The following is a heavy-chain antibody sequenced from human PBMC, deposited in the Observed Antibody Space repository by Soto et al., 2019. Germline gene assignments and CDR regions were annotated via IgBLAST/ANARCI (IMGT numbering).Heavy chain of an antibody. J-gene: IGHJ4*02. Sequence: EVQMVESGGDLVQPGGSLRLSCAASGFTFSSFCLHWVRQVSGKGLVWVSRVNSDGSTTAYADSVKGRFTVSRDNAKNTLYLQMDNLRAEDTAVYYCAGGAGSNKPFDYWGQGTLVTVSS. V-gene: IGHV3-74*01. CDR3: AGGAGSNKPFDY. CDR1: GFTFSSFC. CDR2: VNSDGSTT. D-gene: IGHD2-2*01.